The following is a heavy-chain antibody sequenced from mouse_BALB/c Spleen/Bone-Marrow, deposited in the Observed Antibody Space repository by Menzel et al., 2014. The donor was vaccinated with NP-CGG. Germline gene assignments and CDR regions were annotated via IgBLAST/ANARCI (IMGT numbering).Heavy chain of an antibody. V-gene: IGHV14-3*02. Sequence: VQLQQSGAELVKPGASVKLSCTASGFNIKDTYMHWVKQRPEQGLEWIGRIDPANGNTKYDPKFQGKATITADTSSNTADLQRSSLTSEDTAVYYCAMYYYGSSLFAYWGQGTLVTVSA. CDR2: IDPANGNT. CDR1: GFNIKDTY. D-gene: IGHD1-1*01. J-gene: IGHJ3*01. CDR3: AMYYYGSSLFAY.